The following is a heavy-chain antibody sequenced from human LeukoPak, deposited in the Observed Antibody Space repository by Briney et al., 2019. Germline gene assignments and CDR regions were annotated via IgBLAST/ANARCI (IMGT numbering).Heavy chain of an antibody. CDR1: GGSISSYY. V-gene: IGHV4-59*01. D-gene: IGHD3-22*01. CDR3: ARVASSGYLYYFDY. Sequence: SETLSLTCTVSGGSISSYYWSWIRQPPGKGLEWTGYIYYSGSTNYNPSLKSRVTISVDTSKNQFSLKLSSVTAADTAVYYCARVASSGYLYYFDYWGQGTLVTVSS. J-gene: IGHJ4*02. CDR2: IYYSGST.